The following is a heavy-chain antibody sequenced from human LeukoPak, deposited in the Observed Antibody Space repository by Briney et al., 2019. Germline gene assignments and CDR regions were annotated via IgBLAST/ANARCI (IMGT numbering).Heavy chain of an antibody. D-gene: IGHD4-23*01. CDR1: GCTFNRYL. J-gene: IGHJ4*02. V-gene: IGHV3-74*01. CDR2: INSDGSST. CDR3: ARDLRTPSDTNIAIDY. Sequence: PGGSLRLSCAASGCTFNRYLMHWVRQGPGKGLVWVSRINSDGSSTNYADSVKGRFTISRDNAKNTLYLQMNSLRAEDTAVYYCARDLRTPSDTNIAIDYWGQGTLVTVSS.